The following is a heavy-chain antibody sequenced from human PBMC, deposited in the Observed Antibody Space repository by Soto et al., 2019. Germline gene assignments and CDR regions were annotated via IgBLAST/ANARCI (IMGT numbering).Heavy chain of an antibody. V-gene: IGHV2-5*01. J-gene: IGHJ5*02. CDR2: IYWNDDK. CDR3: SHSSDLWSGPHPKGWFAP. CDR1: GFSLSTSGVG. Sequence: QITLKESGPTLVKPTQTLTLTCTFSGFSLSTSGVGVGWIRQPPGKALEWLALIYWNDDKRYSPSLKSRLTITKDASKNQVVLTMTNMDPVDTATYYCSHSSDLWSGPHPKGWFAPWGQGTMVTVSS. D-gene: IGHD3-3*01.